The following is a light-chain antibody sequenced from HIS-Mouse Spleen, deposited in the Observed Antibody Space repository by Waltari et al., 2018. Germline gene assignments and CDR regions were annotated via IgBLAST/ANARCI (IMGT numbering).Light chain of an antibody. CDR2: DVS. J-gene: IGLJ2*01. CDR1: SSDVGGYNY. CDR3: SSYTSSSTLV. Sequence: QSALTQPASVSGSPGQSITISCTGTSSDVGGYNYLSGYQQHPGKAPKLMIYDVSNRPAGVSNRFSGSKSGNTAYLTISGLQAEDEADYYCSSYTSSSTLVFGGGTKLTVL. V-gene: IGLV2-14*03.